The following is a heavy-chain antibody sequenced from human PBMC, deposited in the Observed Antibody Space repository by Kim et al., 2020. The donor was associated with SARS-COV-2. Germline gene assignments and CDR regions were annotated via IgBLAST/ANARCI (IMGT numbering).Heavy chain of an antibody. Sequence: SETLSLTCTVSGGSISSSSYYLGWIRQPPGKGLEWIGSIYYSGSTYYNPSLKSRVTISVDTSKNQFSLKLCSVTAADTAVYYCARRLGGWRNYGMDVWGQGTTVTVSS. CDR1: GGSISSSSYY. V-gene: IGHV4-39*01. D-gene: IGHD6-19*01. J-gene: IGHJ6*02. CDR2: IYYSGST. CDR3: ARRLGGWRNYGMDV.